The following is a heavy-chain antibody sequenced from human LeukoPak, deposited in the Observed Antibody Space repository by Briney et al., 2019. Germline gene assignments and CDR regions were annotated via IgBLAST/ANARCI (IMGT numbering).Heavy chain of an antibody. CDR2: INTNTGKP. CDR3: ARDFQPHYYYDSSGLDY. Sequence: GASVKVSCKASGYTFTGYYMHWVRQAPGQGVEWMGWINTNTGKPTYAQGFTGRFVFSLDTSVSTAYLQITSLEAEDTAVYYCARDFQPHYYYDSSGLDYWGQGTLVTVSS. D-gene: IGHD3-22*01. J-gene: IGHJ4*02. CDR1: GYTFTGYY. V-gene: IGHV7-4-1*02.